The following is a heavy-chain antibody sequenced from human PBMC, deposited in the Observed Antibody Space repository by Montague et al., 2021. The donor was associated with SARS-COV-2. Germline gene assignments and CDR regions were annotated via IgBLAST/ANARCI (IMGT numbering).Heavy chain of an antibody. CDR3: ARPRRLGLISDSWVDY. Sequence: SETLSLTCTVSGGSISSYYWSWIRQPPGKGLEWIGYIYYSGSTNYNPSLKSRVTISVDTSKNQFSLKLSSVTAADTAVYYCARPRRLGLISDSWVDYWGQGTLVTVSS. CDR2: IYYSGST. V-gene: IGHV4-59*08. CDR1: GGSISSYY. J-gene: IGHJ4*02. D-gene: IGHD6-13*01.